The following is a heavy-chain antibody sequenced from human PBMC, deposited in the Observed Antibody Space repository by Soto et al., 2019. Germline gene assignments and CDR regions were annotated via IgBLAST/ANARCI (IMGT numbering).Heavy chain of an antibody. D-gene: IGHD2-15*01. CDR1: GGSIRNGVYS. CDR3: AAAARY. CDR2: IYHTGDT. J-gene: IGHJ4*02. Sequence: SETLSLTCTVSGGSIRNGVYSWSWIRQPPGKALEWVGCIYHTGDTKYNPALRSRVTILMDGSKNQLSLKLTSVTAADTAVYYCAAAARYWGQGTLVTVSS. V-gene: IGHV4-30-2*01.